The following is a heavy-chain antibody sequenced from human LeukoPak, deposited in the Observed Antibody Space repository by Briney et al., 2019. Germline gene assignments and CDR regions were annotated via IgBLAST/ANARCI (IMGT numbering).Heavy chain of an antibody. CDR3: ARQLRYFDWLESVPLGHFDY. Sequence: SETLSLTCAVYGGSFSGYYWSWIRQPPGKGLEWIGEINHSGSTNYNPSLKSRVTISVDTSKNQFSLKLSSVTAADTAVYYCARQLRYFDWLESVPLGHFDYWGQGTLVTVSS. CDR2: INHSGST. V-gene: IGHV4-34*01. J-gene: IGHJ4*02. CDR1: GGSFSGYY. D-gene: IGHD3-9*01.